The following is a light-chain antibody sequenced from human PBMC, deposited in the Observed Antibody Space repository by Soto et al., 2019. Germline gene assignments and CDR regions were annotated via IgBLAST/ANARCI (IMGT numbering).Light chain of an antibody. CDR3: AAWDDSLNGYV. CDR2: ANN. J-gene: IGLJ1*01. V-gene: IGLV1-44*01. Sequence: QSVLTKPPSVSGTPGQRVTISCSGSSSNIGRNPVNWYQQFPGTAPILLIYANNQRPSGVPDRFSGSKSGTSASLAISGLQSEDEAEYYCAAWDDSLNGYVFGAVTKLTVL. CDR1: SSNIGRNP.